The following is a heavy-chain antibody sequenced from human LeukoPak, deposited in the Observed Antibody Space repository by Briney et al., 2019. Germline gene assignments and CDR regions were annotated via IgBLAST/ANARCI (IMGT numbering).Heavy chain of an antibody. J-gene: IGHJ4*02. CDR3: ARDEDTRGDFDY. V-gene: IGHV3-23*01. D-gene: IGHD2-15*01. CDR2: ISGSGGST. CDR1: GFTFSSYG. Sequence: PGGSLRLSCAASGFTFSSYGMSWVRQAPGKGLEWVSAISGSGGSTYYADSVKGRFTISRDNSKNTLYLQMNSLRAEDTAVYYCARDEDTRGDFDYWGQGTLVTVSS.